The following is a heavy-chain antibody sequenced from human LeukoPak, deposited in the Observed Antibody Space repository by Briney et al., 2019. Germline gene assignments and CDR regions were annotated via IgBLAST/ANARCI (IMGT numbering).Heavy chain of an antibody. CDR3: ARADSSGYLFDY. Sequence: SETLSLTCTVSGGSISSYYWSWIRQPPGKGLEWIGYIYYSGCTNYNPSLKSRVTISVDTSKNQFSLKLSSVTAADTAVYYCARADSSGYLFDYWGQGTLVTVSS. CDR2: IYYSGCT. J-gene: IGHJ4*02. V-gene: IGHV4-59*01. D-gene: IGHD3-22*01. CDR1: GGSISSYY.